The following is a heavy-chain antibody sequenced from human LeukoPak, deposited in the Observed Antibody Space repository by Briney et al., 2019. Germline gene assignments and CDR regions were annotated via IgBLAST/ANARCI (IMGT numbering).Heavy chain of an antibody. Sequence: GGSLRLSCAASGFSFSDNWMSWVRQAPGKGLERVANIKEDGSEKNYVDSVKGRFTISRDNAKNSLYLQMISLRAEDTAVYYCAKYFRADSGNYYRSFDYWGQGTLVTVSS. CDR2: IKEDGSEK. V-gene: IGHV3-7*05. CDR3: AKYFRADSGNYYRSFDY. D-gene: IGHD1-26*01. CDR1: GFSFSDNW. J-gene: IGHJ4*02.